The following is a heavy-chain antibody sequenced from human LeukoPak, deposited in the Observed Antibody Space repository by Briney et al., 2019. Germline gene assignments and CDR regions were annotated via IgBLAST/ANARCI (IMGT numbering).Heavy chain of an antibody. Sequence: PGGSLRLSXAAPGFTFSSYSMNWVRQAPGKGLEWVSSISSSSSYIYYADSVKGRFTISRDNAKNSLYLQMNSLRAEDTAVYYCARDTVDTAMVFDYWGQGTLVTVSS. V-gene: IGHV3-21*01. CDR3: ARDTVDTAMVFDY. D-gene: IGHD5-18*01. J-gene: IGHJ4*02. CDR1: GFTFSSYS. CDR2: ISSSSSYI.